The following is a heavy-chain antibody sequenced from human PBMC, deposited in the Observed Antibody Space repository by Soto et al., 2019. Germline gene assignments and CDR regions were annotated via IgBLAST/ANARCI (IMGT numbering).Heavy chain of an antibody. V-gene: IGHV4-4*07. CDR3: ARESGENWTYEAH. D-gene: IGHD1-7*01. CDR2: VHINGVV. J-gene: IGHJ1*01. Sequence: QVQQQESGPGLVKPSDTLSLICSVSGTYISEFSWSWIRQPPGTGLEWIGRVHINGVVQYSPSFRGRVTMSIDTSSNHFSLNLQSATAADTAVYYCARESGENWTYEAHWGQGTLVTVSS. CDR1: GTYISEFS.